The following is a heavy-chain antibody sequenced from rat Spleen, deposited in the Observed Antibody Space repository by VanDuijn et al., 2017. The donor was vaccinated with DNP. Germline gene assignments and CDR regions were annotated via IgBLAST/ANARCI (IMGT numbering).Heavy chain of an antibody. CDR3: ARWTTEGIGFDY. CDR1: GFSLTNNG. J-gene: IGHJ2*01. V-gene: IGHV2S12*01. D-gene: IGHD1-11*01. Sequence: QVQLKESGPGLVQPSQTLSLNCTVSGFSLTNNGVAWVRQPPGKGLEWIAAISSAGNTYYNSDLKSRLSISKDTSKSQVFLKMNSLQTEDTATYYCARWTTEGIGFDYWGQGVMVTVSS. CDR2: ISSAGNT.